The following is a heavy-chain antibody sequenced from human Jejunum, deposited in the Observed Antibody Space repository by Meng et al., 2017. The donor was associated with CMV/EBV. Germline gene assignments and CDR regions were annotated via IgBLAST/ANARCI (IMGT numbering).Heavy chain of an antibody. CDR2: INTDGRNT. Sequence: GPLVESGGGLVPPGGSLRPACAASGFTFSSDWMHWVRQAPGKGLEWVSRINTDGRNTNYADSVKGRFTISRDNAKNTLYLQMNSLRVEDTAVYYCARDYYSSGTHWGQGTLVTVSS. D-gene: IGHD6-19*01. V-gene: IGHV3-74*01. CDR3: ARDYYSSGTH. CDR1: GFTFSSDW. J-gene: IGHJ4*02.